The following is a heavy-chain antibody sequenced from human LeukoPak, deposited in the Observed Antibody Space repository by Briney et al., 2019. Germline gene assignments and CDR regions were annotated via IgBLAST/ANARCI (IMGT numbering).Heavy chain of an antibody. CDR2: ISGSSPNT. CDR1: GFSVSSSY. V-gene: IGHV3-23*01. J-gene: IGHJ3*02. CDR3: AREIAAAGTPIIDAFDI. Sequence: GGSLRLSCAASGFSVSSSYMNWVRQPPGKGLEWVSSISGSSPNTYYTDSVKGRFTISRDNSKNTLYLQMNSLRAEDTAVYYCAREIAAAGTPIIDAFDIWGQGTMVTVSS. D-gene: IGHD6-13*01.